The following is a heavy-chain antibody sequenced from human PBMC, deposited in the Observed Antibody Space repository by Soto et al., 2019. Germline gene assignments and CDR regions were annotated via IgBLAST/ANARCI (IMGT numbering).Heavy chain of an antibody. J-gene: IGHJ4*02. V-gene: IGHV4-59*08. CDR1: GGSISSYY. CDR2: IYHSGST. CDR3: ARVSGTYYYDNSGYGTSLFFDY. D-gene: IGHD3-22*01. Sequence: PSETLSLTCTVSGGSISSYYWSWIRQPPGKGLEWIGYIYHSGSTNYNPSLKSRVTISVDTSKNQFSLKLSSVTAADTAVYYCARVSGTYYYDNSGYGTSLFFDYWGQGTLVTVSS.